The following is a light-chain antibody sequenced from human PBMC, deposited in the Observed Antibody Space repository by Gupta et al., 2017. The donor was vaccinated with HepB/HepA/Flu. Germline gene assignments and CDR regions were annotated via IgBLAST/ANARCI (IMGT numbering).Light chain of an antibody. CDR1: QGIKKD. CDR3: RQDDSYPRT. Sequence: AIQMTPSPSSLSASVGDRVTITCRASQGIKKDLGWYQHKPGKAPKLLIFAASSLQTGVPSRFSGSGSGTDFTLTISSLQPEDFATYYCRQDDSYPRTFGQGTKVEMK. J-gene: IGKJ1*01. CDR2: AAS. V-gene: IGKV1-6*01.